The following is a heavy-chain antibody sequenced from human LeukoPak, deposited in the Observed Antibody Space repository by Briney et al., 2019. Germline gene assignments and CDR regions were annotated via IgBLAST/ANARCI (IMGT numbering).Heavy chain of an antibody. CDR1: GGSFSTYY. CDR3: TRGGDGYNYGYYYGMDI. V-gene: IGHV4-34*01. Sequence: SETLSLTCAVYGGSFSTYYWTWIRQPPGKGLEWIGEINHSGSSYYNPSLKSRVTISVDTSKKHFSLKLSSVTAADTAIYYCTRGGDGYNYGYYYGMDIWGQGTMVTVSS. J-gene: IGHJ6*02. CDR2: INHSGSS. D-gene: IGHD5-24*01.